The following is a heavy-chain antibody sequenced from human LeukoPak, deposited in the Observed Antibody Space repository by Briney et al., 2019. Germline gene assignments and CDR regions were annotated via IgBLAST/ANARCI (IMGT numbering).Heavy chain of an antibody. Sequence: QPGGSLRLSCAASGFTYSSYSMNWVRQAPGKGLEWVSYISSSSSTIYYADSVKGRFTISRDNAKNSLYLQMNSLRVDDTAVYYCAKGTVGAKYWGQGTLVIVSS. V-gene: IGHV3-48*04. J-gene: IGHJ4*02. CDR2: ISSSSSTI. CDR1: GFTYSSYS. D-gene: IGHD1-26*01. CDR3: AKGTVGAKY.